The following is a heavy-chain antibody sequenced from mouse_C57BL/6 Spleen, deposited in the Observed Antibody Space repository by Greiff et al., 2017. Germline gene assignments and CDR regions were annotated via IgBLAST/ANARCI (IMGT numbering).Heavy chain of an antibody. CDR1: GYTFTSYW. J-gene: IGHJ3*01. V-gene: IGHV1-64*01. Sequence: QVQLQQPGAELVKPGASVKLSCKASGYTFTSYWMHWAKQRPGQGLEWIGMIHPNSGSTNYNEKFKSKATLTVDKSSSTAYMQRSSLTSEDSAVYYCARGDLDWFAYWGQGTLVTVSA. CDR2: IHPNSGST. CDR3: ARGDLDWFAY. D-gene: IGHD3-3*01.